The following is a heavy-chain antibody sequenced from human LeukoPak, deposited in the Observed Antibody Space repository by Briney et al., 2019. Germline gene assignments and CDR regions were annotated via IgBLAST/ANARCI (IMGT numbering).Heavy chain of an antibody. CDR2: ISGSDST. CDR3: AKGVRFLDWWILDY. J-gene: IGHJ4*02. V-gene: IGHV3-23*01. D-gene: IGHD3-9*01. CDR1: GFTFSSYA. Sequence: PGGSLRLSCAASGFTFSSYAMSWVRHAPGKGLELVSAISGSDSTYYADSVKGRFTISRDNSKNTLYLQMNSLRAEDTAIYYCAKGVRFLDWWILDYWGQGSLVTVSS.